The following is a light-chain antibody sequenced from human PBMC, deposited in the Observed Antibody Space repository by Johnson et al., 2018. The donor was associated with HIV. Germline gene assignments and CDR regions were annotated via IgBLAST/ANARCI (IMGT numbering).Light chain of an antibody. V-gene: IGLV1-51*01. J-gene: IGLJ1*01. CDR1: TSNIGNND. CDR2: DNY. Sequence: QSVLTQPPSVSAAPGQKVTFSCSGSTSNIGNNDVSWYRHLPGTAPKLLIYDNYKRPSGIPDRFSGSKSGTSATLDITGLQTGVEADYYCGTGDSSLSVYVFATGTKVTVL. CDR3: GTGDSSLSVYV.